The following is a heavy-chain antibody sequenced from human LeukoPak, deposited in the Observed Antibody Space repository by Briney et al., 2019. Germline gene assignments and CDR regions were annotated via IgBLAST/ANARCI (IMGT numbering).Heavy chain of an antibody. CDR2: MNPNSGNT. CDR1: GYTFTSYD. V-gene: IGHV1-8*01. Sequence: ASVKVSCKASGYTFTSYDINWVRQARGQGLEWMGWMNPNSGNTGYAQKFQGRVTMTRDTSISTAYMEMSSLRSEDTAMYYCVRGWIAAAGEFDPWGQGTLVTVSS. J-gene: IGHJ5*02. CDR3: VRGWIAAAGEFDP. D-gene: IGHD6-13*01.